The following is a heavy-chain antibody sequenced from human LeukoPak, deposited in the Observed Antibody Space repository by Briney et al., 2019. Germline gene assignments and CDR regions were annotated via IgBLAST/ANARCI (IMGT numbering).Heavy chain of an antibody. V-gene: IGHV3-66*01. CDR2: IRDSGEA. D-gene: IGHD3/OR15-3a*01. J-gene: IGHJ5*02. CDR3: ARDRAANQDWVEFDP. Sequence: GGSLRLSCAASGFRFSDYYMSWVRQAPGKGLEWVGLIRDSGEAFYADFARGRFAIYRDESENTLYLQINSLRVEDTAVYFCARDRAANQDWVEFDPWGEGTPVIVSS. CDR1: GFRFSDYY.